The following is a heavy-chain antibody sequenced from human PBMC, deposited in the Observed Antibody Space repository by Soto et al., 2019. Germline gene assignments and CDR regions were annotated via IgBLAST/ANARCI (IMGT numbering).Heavy chain of an antibody. V-gene: IGHV4-39*01. CDR1: GGSISSSGHY. CDR3: ASGEGELSSLNWFDP. J-gene: IGHJ5*02. CDR2: IYYSGST. Sequence: SETLSLTCSDSGGSISSSGHYWGWIRQPPGKGLEWIGSIYYSGSTYHNPSLKSRVTISVDTSKNQFSLKLKSVTAADTAVYYCASGEGELSSLNWFDPWGQGTLVTVSS. D-gene: IGHD3-16*02.